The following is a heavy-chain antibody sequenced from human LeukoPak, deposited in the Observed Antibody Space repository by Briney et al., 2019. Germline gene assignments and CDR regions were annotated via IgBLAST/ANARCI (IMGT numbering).Heavy chain of an antibody. CDR3: AREVFYGSGRRFDS. J-gene: IGHJ4*02. V-gene: IGHV3-48*01. CDR2: ISISTSSI. D-gene: IGHD3-10*01. CDR1: GFTFSSYS. Sequence: GGSLRLSCVGSGFTFSSYSMSWVRQAPGKGLEWVSYISISTSSIDYADSVKGRITISRDNAKNSLYLQMNSLRAEDTAVYYCAREVFYGSGRRFDSWGQGTLVTVSS.